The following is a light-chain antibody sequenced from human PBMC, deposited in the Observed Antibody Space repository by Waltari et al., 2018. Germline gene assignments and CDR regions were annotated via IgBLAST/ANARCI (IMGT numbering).Light chain of an antibody. V-gene: IGLV2-14*03. Sequence: QAALPQPAPGSGSPGPSTPLPCLGSSSYGCAFDYVSWYQQYPGKAPRLMIYDVTSRPSGVSYRFSGSKSGNTASLTISGLQAEDEADYYCCSHTSTSTLVFGTGTKVTVL. CDR1: SSYGCAFDY. CDR3: CSHTSTSTLV. CDR2: DVT. J-gene: IGLJ1*01.